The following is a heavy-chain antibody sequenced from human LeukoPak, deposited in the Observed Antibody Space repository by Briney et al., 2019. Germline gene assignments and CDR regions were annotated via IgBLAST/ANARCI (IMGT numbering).Heavy chain of an antibody. CDR3: AKDSSYSGSSADFDY. D-gene: IGHD1-26*01. J-gene: IGHJ4*02. V-gene: IGHV3-23*01. CDR1: GFTFSSYA. Sequence: GGSLRHSCAASGFTFSSYAMSWVRQAPGNGLEWVSAISGSGGSTYYADSVKGRFTISRDNSKNTLYLQMTSLRAEDTAVYYCAKDSSYSGSSADFDYWGQGTLVTVSS. CDR2: ISGSGGST.